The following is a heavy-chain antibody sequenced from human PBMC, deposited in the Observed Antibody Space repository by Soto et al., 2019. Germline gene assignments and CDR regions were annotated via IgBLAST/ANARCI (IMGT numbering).Heavy chain of an antibody. Sequence: SETLSLTCTVSGGSISSNYWTWIRQPPGKGLEWIGRIYTSGSTNYNPSLKSRVTMSVDTSKNQFSLKLSSVTAADTAVYYCARGSRYSSSWYVGYFDYWGQGTLVTVSS. D-gene: IGHD6-13*01. CDR3: ARGSRYSSSWYVGYFDY. J-gene: IGHJ4*02. V-gene: IGHV4-4*07. CDR1: GGSISSNY. CDR2: IYTSGST.